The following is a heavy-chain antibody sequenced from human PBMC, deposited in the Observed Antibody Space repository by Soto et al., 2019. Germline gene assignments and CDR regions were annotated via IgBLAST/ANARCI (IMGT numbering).Heavy chain of an antibody. CDR2: ISSSSSYI. CDR3: ASLRKGIAVAGLDWFDP. Sequence: SLRLSCAASGFTFSSYSMNWVRQAPGKGLEWVSSISSSSSYIYYADSVKGRFTISRDNAKNSLYLQMNSLRAEDTAVYYCASLRKGIAVAGLDWFDPWGQGTLVTVSS. J-gene: IGHJ5*02. V-gene: IGHV3-21*01. D-gene: IGHD6-19*01. CDR1: GFTFSSYS.